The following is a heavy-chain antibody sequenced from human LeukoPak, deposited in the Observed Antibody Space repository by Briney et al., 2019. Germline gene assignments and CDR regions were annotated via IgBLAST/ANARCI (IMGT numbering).Heavy chain of an antibody. J-gene: IGHJ4*02. V-gene: IGHV3-21*01. D-gene: IGHD1-26*01. CDR3: ARVGGSYPFDY. CDR1: GFTFSSYS. CDR2: ISSSSSYI. Sequence: GGSLRLSYAASGFTFSSYSMNWVRQAPGKGLEWVSSISSSSSYIYYADSVKGRFTISRDNAKNSLYLQMNSLRAEDTAVYYCARVGGSYPFDYWGQGTLVTVSS.